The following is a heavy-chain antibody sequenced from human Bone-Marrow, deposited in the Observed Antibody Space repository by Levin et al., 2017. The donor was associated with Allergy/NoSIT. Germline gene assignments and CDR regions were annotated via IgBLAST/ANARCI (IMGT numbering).Heavy chain of an antibody. D-gene: IGHD1-26*01. CDR1: GFPFSTSA. CDR2: VSDGGDYT. J-gene: IGHJ4*02. Sequence: LSLPCAASGFPFSTSAMNWVRQAPGQGLEWVSSVSDGGDYTFYADSVKGRFTISRDNSKNTLYLQMNSLRAEDTALYYCAKDDGTAYYSFDSWGQGTLVTVSS. V-gene: IGHV3-23*01. CDR3: AKDDGTAYYSFDS.